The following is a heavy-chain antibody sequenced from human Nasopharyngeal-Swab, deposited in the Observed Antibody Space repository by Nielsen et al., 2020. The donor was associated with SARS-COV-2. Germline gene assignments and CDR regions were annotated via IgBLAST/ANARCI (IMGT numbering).Heavy chain of an antibody. CDR3: ARPGMGSGGYFFDY. CDR1: GFTFSSYS. D-gene: IGHD1-26*01. J-gene: IGHJ4*02. V-gene: IGHV3-21*01. Sequence: GESLKISCAASGFTFSSYSMNWVRQAPGKGLEWVSSISSSSSYIYYADSVKGRFTISRDNAKNSLYLQMNSLRAEDTAVYYCARPGMGSGGYFFDYWGQGTLVTVSS. CDR2: ISSSSSYI.